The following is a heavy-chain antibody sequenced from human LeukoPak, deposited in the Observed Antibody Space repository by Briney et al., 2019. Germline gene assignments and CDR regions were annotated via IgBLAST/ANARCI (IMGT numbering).Heavy chain of an antibody. CDR3: ARREGKVRFDP. J-gene: IGHJ5*02. Sequence: GASVKVSCKASGGTFSSYAISWVRQAPGQGLEWMGWISAYNGNTNYAQKLQGRVTMTTDTSTSTAYMELRSLRSDDTAVYYCARREGKVRFDPWGQGTLVTVSS. CDR1: GGTFSSYA. CDR2: ISAYNGNT. V-gene: IGHV1-18*01. D-gene: IGHD2-2*01.